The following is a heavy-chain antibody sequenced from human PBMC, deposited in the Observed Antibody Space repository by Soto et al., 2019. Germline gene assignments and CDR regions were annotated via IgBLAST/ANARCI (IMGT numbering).Heavy chain of an antibody. CDR1: GYSFTSYW. CDR3: ARWKKYYYDSGGFLSWSAP. CDR2: IYPGDSDT. Sequence: PGESLKISCKGSGYSFTSYWVGWVRQMPGKGLEWMGIIYPGDSDTRYSPSFQGQVTISADKSISTAYLQWSSLKASDTAMYYYARWKKYYYDSGGFLSWSAPGGQGTLVPVPP. V-gene: IGHV5-51*01. J-gene: IGHJ5*02. D-gene: IGHD3-22*01.